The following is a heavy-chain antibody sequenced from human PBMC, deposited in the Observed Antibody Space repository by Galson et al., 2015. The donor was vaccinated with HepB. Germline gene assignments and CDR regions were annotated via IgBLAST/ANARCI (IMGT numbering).Heavy chain of an antibody. J-gene: IGHJ5*02. D-gene: IGHD4-17*01. Sequence: SLRLSCAASGFTFSNARMSWVRQAPGKGLEWVGRIKSKTDGGTTDYAAPVKGRFTISRDDSKNTLYLQMNSLKTEDTAVYYCTTDRTIYGDYGLGGWFDPWGQGTLVTVSS. CDR1: GFTFSNAR. V-gene: IGHV3-15*01. CDR3: TTDRTIYGDYGLGGWFDP. CDR2: IKSKTDGGTT.